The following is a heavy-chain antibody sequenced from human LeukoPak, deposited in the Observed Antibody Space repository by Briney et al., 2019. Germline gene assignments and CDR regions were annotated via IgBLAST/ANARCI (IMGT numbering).Heavy chain of an antibody. CDR1: GFTFDDHA. CDR3: AKDIVDYGDYLGAFDI. D-gene: IGHD4-17*01. Sequence: GRSLRLSCAASGFTFDDHAMHWVRQAPGKGLEWVSGISWNSGSIGYADSVKGRFTISRDNAKNSLYLQMNSLRAEDTALYYCAKDIVDYGDYLGAFDIWGQGTMVTVSS. J-gene: IGHJ3*02. CDR2: ISWNSGSI. V-gene: IGHV3-9*01.